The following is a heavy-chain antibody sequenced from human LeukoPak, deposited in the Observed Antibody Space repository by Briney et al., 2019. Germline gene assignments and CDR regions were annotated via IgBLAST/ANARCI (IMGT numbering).Heavy chain of an antibody. CDR3: ARTDTSHSIVLMVYAFDP. V-gene: IGHV3-11*04. CDR1: GFTFSDYY. CDR2: ISSSGSTI. Sequence: GGSLRLSCAASGFTFSDYYMSWIRQAPGKGLEWVSYISSSGSTIYYADSVKGRFTISRDNAKNSLYLQMNSLRAEDTAVYYCARTDTSHSIVLMVYAFDPWGQGTLVTVSS. J-gene: IGHJ5*02. D-gene: IGHD2-8*01.